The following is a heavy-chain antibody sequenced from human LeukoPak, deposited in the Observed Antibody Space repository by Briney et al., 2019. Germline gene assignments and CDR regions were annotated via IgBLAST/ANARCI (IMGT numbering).Heavy chain of an antibody. V-gene: IGHV1-8*03. J-gene: IGHJ4*02. D-gene: IGHD6-6*01. CDR1: GYTFTSYD. CDR3: ASTNNRKYSSSSEPTGAVDY. CDR2: MNPNSGNT. Sequence: ASVKVSCKASGYTFTSYDINWVRQATGQGLEWMGWMNPNSGNTGYAQKFQGRVTITRNTSISTAYMELSSLRSEDTAVYYCASTNNRKYSSSSEPTGAVDYWGQGTLVTVSS.